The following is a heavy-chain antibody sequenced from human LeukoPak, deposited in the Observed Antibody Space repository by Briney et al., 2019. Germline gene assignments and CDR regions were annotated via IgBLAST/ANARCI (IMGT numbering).Heavy chain of an antibody. D-gene: IGHD3-3*01. CDR2: ISGSGGST. J-gene: IGHJ6*02. CDR3: AKAHARNYDFWSGSDCYYGMDV. V-gene: IGHV3-23*01. Sequence: GGSLRLSCAASGFTFSSYAMSWVRQAPGKGLEWVSAISGSGGSTYYADSVKGRFTISRDNSRNTLYLQMNSLRAEDTAVYYCAKAHARNYDFWSGSDCYYGMDVWGQGTTVTVSS. CDR1: GFTFSSYA.